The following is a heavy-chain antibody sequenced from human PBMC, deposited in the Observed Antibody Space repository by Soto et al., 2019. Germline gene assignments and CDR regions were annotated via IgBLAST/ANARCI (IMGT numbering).Heavy chain of an antibody. J-gene: IGHJ6*03. CDR1: GFTFSGSA. CDR2: IRSKANSYAT. CDR3: DSRIVATLYYYYYMDV. V-gene: IGHV3-73*01. D-gene: IGHD5-12*01. Sequence: EVQLVESGGGLVQPGGSLKLSCAASGFTFSGSAMHWVRQASGKGLEWVGRIRSKANSYATAYAASVKGRSTNSREDSNNMAYVEMNSLKTDDTAVYYCDSRIVATLYYYYYMDVWGKGTTDNVSS.